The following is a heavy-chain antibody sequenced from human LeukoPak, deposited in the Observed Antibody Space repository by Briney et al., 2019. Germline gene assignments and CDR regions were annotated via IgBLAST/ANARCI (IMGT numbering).Heavy chain of an antibody. CDR3: ARAPPTIAVAGSAFDI. CDR1: GGSIRSGGFY. Sequence: SETLSLTCTVSGGSIRSGGFYWSWIRQYPGKGLEWIGYIYYSGSTYYNPSLKSRINISVDTSKNQFSLKLSSVTAADTAVYYCARAPPTIAVAGSAFDIWGQGTTVTVSS. D-gene: IGHD6-19*01. J-gene: IGHJ3*02. V-gene: IGHV4-31*03. CDR2: IYYSGST.